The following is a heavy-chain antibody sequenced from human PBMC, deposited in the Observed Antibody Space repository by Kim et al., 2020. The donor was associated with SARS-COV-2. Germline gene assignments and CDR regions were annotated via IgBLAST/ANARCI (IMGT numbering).Heavy chain of an antibody. Sequence: GGSLRLSCAASGFTFSKYGMHWVRQAPGKGLEWVALMYYDGTEKYYGDSEGGRFTISRDNSKNVLYLQMNSLRVEDTAVYYCARDGHCSSNNCQLDYWGQGTLVSVSS. CDR2: MYYDGTEK. CDR1: GFTFSKYG. J-gene: IGHJ4*02. CDR3: ARDGHCSSNNCQLDY. D-gene: IGHD2-2*03. V-gene: IGHV3-33*01.